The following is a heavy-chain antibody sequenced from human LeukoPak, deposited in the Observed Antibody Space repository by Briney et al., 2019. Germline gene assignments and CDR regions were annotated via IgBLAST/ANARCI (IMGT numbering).Heavy chain of an antibody. CDR3: ARGGGSFDY. D-gene: IGHD1-26*01. CDR2: IYYSGST. CDR1: GGSISSYY. V-gene: IGHV4-59*01. Sequence: SETLSLTCTVSGGSISSYYWSWIREPPGKGLEWIGYIYYSGSTNYNPSLKSRVTISVDTSKSQFSLNLSSVTAADTAVYYCARGGGSFDYWGQGTLVTVSS. J-gene: IGHJ4*02.